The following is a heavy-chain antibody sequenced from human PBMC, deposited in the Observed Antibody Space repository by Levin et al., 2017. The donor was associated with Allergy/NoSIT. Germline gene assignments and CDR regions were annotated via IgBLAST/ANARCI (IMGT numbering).Heavy chain of an antibody. V-gene: IGHV4-34*01. CDR3: ARGPVKRERLKYVWGSYRYTWGLDY. D-gene: IGHD3-16*02. CDR1: GGSFSGSY. J-gene: IGHJ4*02. Sequence: SQTLSLTCAVYGGSFSGSYWSWIRQPPGKGLEWIGEINHSGSTNYNPSLKSRVTISVDTSKNQFSLKLSSVTAADTAVYYCARGPVKRERLKYVWGSYRYTWGLDYWGQGTLVTVSS. CDR2: INHSGST.